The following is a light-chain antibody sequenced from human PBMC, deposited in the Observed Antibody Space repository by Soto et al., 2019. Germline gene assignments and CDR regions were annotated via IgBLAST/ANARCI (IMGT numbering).Light chain of an antibody. J-gene: IGKJ1*01. CDR3: QHYNSYSPWT. V-gene: IGKV1-5*03. CDR2: KAS. CDR1: QSINSW. Sequence: DIQMTQSPSTLSASIGDRVTITCRASQSINSWLAWYQQKPGKAPKLLIYKASTLESGVPSRFSGSGSGTEFTLTISCLQPDDFATYYCQHYNSYSPWTFGQGTKVDNK.